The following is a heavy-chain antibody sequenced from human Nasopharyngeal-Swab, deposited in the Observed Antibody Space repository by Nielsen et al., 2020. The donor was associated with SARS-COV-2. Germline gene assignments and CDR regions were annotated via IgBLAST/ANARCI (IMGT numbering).Heavy chain of an antibody. V-gene: IGHV4-39*01. Sequence: SETLSLTCTVSGGSISSGSYYWGWIRQPPGKGLEWIGSIYYSGSTYYNPSLKSRVTISVDTSKNQFSLKLSSVTAADTAVYYCARHYNWNLLDYWGQGTLVTVSS. D-gene: IGHD1-20*01. CDR2: IYYSGST. CDR3: ARHYNWNLLDY. CDR1: GGSISSGSYY. J-gene: IGHJ4*02.